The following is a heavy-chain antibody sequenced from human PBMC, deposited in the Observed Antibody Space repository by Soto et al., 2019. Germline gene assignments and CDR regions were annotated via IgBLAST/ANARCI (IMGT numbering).Heavy chain of an antibody. D-gene: IGHD3-10*01. CDR2: ISGGGDTT. Sequence: EVQLLESGGGLVQPGGSLRLSCAASGFTFNNYAMTWVRQAPGKGLEWVSAISGGGDTTSYADSVKGRFTVSRDGSKPTLYLQMSSPRAEDTALYYCAKGRGGSRSLTPRVDFWGQGTLVTVSS. CDR3: AKGRGGSRSLTPRVDF. J-gene: IGHJ4*02. V-gene: IGHV3-23*01. CDR1: GFTFNNYA.